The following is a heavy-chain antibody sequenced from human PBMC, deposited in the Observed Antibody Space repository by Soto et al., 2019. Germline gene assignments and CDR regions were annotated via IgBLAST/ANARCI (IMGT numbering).Heavy chain of an antibody. Sequence: QVQLVQSGAEVKKPGSSVKVSCKASGGTFSNDAISWVRQAPGQGLEWMGGIITMFGTTIYAQKFQGRVTITADRSTSTAYMELSSLRSEATAVYFCARDEATNWFDPWGQGTLVTVSS. V-gene: IGHV1-69*06. J-gene: IGHJ5*02. CDR3: ARDEATNWFDP. CDR1: GGTFSNDA. CDR2: IITMFGTT.